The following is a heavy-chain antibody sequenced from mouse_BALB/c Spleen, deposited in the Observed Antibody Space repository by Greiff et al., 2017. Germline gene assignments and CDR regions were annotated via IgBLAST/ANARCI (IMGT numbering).Heavy chain of an antibody. CDR1: GYTFTDYE. D-gene: IGHD1-2*01. CDR2: IDPETGGT. V-gene: IGHV1-15*01. CDR3: TGWGYYGYRLYAMDY. Sequence: VQLQQSGAELVRPGASVPLSCKASGYTFTDYEMHWVKQTPVHGLEWIGAIDPETGGTAYNQKFKGKATLTADKSSSTAYMELRSLTSEDSAVYYCTGWGYYGYRLYAMDYWGQGTSVTVSS. J-gene: IGHJ4*01.